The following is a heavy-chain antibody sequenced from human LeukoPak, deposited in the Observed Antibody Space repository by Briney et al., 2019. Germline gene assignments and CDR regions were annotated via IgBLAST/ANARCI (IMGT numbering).Heavy chain of an antibody. D-gene: IGHD2/OR15-2a*01. J-gene: IGHJ6*03. Sequence: SETLSLTCVISGGSFSVYHWTWIRQSPGKGFEWIGEINPSGRTNYNPSLKSRVMMSVDTSKSQFSLSLTSATAADTAVYYCARALTFPDIYYYMDVWGEGTAVTVFS. CDR2: INPSGRT. CDR3: ARALTFPDIYYYMDV. V-gene: IGHV4-34*01. CDR1: GGSFSVYH.